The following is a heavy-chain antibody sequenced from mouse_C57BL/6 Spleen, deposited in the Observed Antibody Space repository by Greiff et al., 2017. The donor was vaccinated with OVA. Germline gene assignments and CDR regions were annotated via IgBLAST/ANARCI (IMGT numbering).Heavy chain of an antibody. D-gene: IGHD2-3*01. J-gene: IGHJ2*01. CDR3: ARDRRDGLDY. CDR1: GYSITSGYY. CDR2: ISYDGSN. V-gene: IGHV3-6*01. Sequence: DVQLQESGPGLVKPSQSLSLTCSVTGYSITSGYYWNWIRQFPGNKLEWMGYISYDGSNNYNPSLKNRISITRDTSKNQFFLKLNSVTTEDTATYYCARDRRDGLDYWGQGTTLTVSS.